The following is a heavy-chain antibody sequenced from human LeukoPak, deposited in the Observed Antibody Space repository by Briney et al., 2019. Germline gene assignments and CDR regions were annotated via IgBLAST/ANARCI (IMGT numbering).Heavy chain of an antibody. Sequence: ASVKVSCKASGGTFSSYAISWVRQAPGQGLEWMGGIIPIFGTANYAQKFQGRVTMTTDTSTSTAYMELRSLRSDDTAVYYCARGDLTGGNWFDPWGQGTLVTVSS. CDR2: IIPIFGTA. CDR3: ARGDLTGGNWFDP. V-gene: IGHV1-69*05. D-gene: IGHD3-16*01. CDR1: GGTFSSYA. J-gene: IGHJ5*02.